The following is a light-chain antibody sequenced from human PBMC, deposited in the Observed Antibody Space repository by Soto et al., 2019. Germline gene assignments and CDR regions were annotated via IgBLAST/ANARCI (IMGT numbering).Light chain of an antibody. CDR1: SSDVGGYNY. CDR3: SSYTTSNTRQIV. Sequence: QSVLTQPASVSGSPGQSITISCTGTSSDVGGYNYFSWYQQHPGKAPKFIIYDVSNRPSGVSNRFSGSKSGNTASLTISGLQAEDEADYYCSSYTTSNTRQIVFGTGTKVTVL. CDR2: DVS. V-gene: IGLV2-14*01. J-gene: IGLJ1*01.